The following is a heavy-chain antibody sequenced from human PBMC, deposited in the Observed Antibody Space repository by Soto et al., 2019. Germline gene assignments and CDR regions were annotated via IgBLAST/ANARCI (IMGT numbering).Heavy chain of an antibody. D-gene: IGHD3-3*01. V-gene: IGHV1-69*06. J-gene: IGHJ6*02. CDR2: IIPIFDTA. CDR1: GGTFSSYA. CDR3: ARGSASYYFYGMDV. Sequence: GSSVKVSRKASGGTFSSYAISWVRQAPGQGREGMGGIIPIFDTANHAQKFQPMVTITADKSTSTAYLELGSLRSEDTAVYYCARGSASYYFYGMDVWGQGTPVTVSS.